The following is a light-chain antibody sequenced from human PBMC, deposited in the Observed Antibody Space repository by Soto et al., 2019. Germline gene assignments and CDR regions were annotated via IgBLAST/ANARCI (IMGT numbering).Light chain of an antibody. CDR2: AAS. Sequence: EIVLTQSPGTLFLSPGEGATLSCRASQSISSNFLAWYQHKPGQAPRLLIYAASIRATGIPDRFSGSGSGTNCTLTISRLEPEDFAVYYCQQYGSSPMYSFGQGTKLEIK. V-gene: IGKV3-20*01. CDR1: QSISSNF. J-gene: IGKJ2*03. CDR3: QQYGSSPMYS.